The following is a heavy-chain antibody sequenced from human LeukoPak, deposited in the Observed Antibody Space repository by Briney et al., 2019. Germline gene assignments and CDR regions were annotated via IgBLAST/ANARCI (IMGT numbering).Heavy chain of an antibody. CDR1: GGSISSYY. CDR3: ARVRTGIDY. D-gene: IGHD7-27*01. Sequence: SETLSLTCTVSGGSISSYYWSWIRQPPGKGPEWIGYIYYSGSTNYNPSLKSRVTISVDTSKNQFSLKLSSVTAADTAVYYCARVRTGIDYWGQGTLVTVSS. V-gene: IGHV4-59*01. CDR2: IYYSGST. J-gene: IGHJ4*02.